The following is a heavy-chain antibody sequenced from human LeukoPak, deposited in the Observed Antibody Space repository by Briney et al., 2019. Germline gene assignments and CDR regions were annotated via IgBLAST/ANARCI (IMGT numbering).Heavy chain of an antibody. CDR1: GFTFRTYW. J-gene: IGHJ4*02. V-gene: IGHV3-7*01. D-gene: IGHD6-19*01. CDR2: IKRDASEK. Sequence: GGSLRLSCAASGFTFRTYWMSWVRQAPGKGLEWVASIKRDASEKYYVDSVKGRFTISRDNAKNSLYLQMNSLRAEDTAVYYCARDSVDSSSYYFDYWGQGTLVTVSS. CDR3: ARDSVDSSSYYFDY.